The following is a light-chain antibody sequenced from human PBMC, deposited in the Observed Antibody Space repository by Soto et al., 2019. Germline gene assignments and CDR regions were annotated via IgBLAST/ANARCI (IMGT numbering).Light chain of an antibody. CDR3: QQNNNWPRT. CDR2: DAS. V-gene: IGKV3-15*01. Sequence: EIVMTQSPATLSVSPGERATLSCRASQSVSSKLAWYQQKPGQAPRLLIYDASNRATGIPARFSGSGCGTEFTLTISSLQSEDFAVYYCQQNNNWPRTFGQGTKVEIK. J-gene: IGKJ1*01. CDR1: QSVSSK.